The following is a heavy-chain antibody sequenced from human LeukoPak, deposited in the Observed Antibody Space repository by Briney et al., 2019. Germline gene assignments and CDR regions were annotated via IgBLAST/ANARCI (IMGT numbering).Heavy chain of an antibody. CDR1: SGSPSTYY. V-gene: IGHV4-59*01. J-gene: IGHJ6*03. CDR3: ATFYSFSAYYYYYMDV. CDR2: MHYSGRT. D-gene: IGHD6-13*01. Sequence: SETLSLTCTVSSGSPSTYYWSWIRQPPRKGLEWIGYMHYSGRTNYNPSLNSRITMSVDTSKNQFSLKLSSVAAADTAVYYCATFYSFSAYYYYYMDVWGKGTTVTVSS.